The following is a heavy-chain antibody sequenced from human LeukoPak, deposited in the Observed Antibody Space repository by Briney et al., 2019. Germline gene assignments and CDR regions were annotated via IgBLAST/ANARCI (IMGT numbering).Heavy chain of an antibody. CDR2: IYSGGNT. Sequence: GGSLRPSCAASGFTVSTNYMSWVRQAPGKGLEWVSVIYSGGNTYYADSVKGRFTISRDNSKNTLYLQMNSLRAEDTAVYYCAKGRITMVRGANDYWGQGTLVTVSS. V-gene: IGHV3-66*01. J-gene: IGHJ4*02. CDR1: GFTVSTNY. D-gene: IGHD3-10*01. CDR3: AKGRITMVRGANDY.